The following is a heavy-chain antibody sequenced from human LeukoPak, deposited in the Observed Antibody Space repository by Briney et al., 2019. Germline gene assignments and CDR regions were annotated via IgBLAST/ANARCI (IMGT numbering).Heavy chain of an antibody. CDR2: ISYIGST. Sequence: SETLSLTCAVSDDSFSSHYWTWIRQPPGKGLEWIGYISYIGSTNYNPSLKSRVTISIDTSKNQFSLQLTSVTAADTAVYYCARDLVTVTKGFDFWGQGTMVSVSS. J-gene: IGHJ3*01. CDR1: DDSFSSHY. CDR3: ARDLVTVTKGFDF. V-gene: IGHV4-59*11. D-gene: IGHD4-17*01.